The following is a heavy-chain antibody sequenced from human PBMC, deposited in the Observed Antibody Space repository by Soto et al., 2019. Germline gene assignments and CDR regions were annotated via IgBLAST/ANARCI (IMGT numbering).Heavy chain of an antibody. D-gene: IGHD3-3*01. V-gene: IGHV4-34*01. CDR3: ARGFGVVLNYYYMDV. J-gene: IGHJ6*03. CDR1: GGSFSGYY. Sequence: SETLSLTCAVYGGSFSGYYWSWIRQPPGKGLEWIGEINHSGSTNYNPSLKSRVTISVDTSKNQFSLKLSSVTAADTAVYYCARGFGVVLNYYYMDVWGKGTTVTVSS. CDR2: INHSGST.